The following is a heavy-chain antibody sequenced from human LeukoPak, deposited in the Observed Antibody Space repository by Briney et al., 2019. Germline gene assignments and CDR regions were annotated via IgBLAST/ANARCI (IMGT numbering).Heavy chain of an antibody. CDR1: GITLSNYG. Sequence: GGSLRLSCAVSGITLSNYGMSWVRQAPGKGLEWVAGISDSVGSTNYADSVKGRFTISRDNPKNTLYLQMNSLRAEDTAVYFCAKRGVVIRVILVGFHKEAYYFDSWGQGALVTVSS. CDR3: AKRGVVIRVILVGFHKEAYYFDS. J-gene: IGHJ4*02. V-gene: IGHV3-23*01. D-gene: IGHD3-22*01. CDR2: ISDSVGST.